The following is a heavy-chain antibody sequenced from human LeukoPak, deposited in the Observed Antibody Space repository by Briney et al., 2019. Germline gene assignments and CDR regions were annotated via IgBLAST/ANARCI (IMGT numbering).Heavy chain of an antibody. CDR1: GFTFNNYA. V-gene: IGHV3-23*01. CDR2: ISGSGGAT. J-gene: IGHJ6*01. Sequence: GGSLRLSCAASGFTFNNYAMSWVRQAPGKGLEWVSAISGSGGATYYAVSVKGRFTISRDNSKNTLFVHMNSLRVDGRAVYYCAKAPSAATKYYYGRDGWVQGTTVTVCS. CDR3: AKAPSAATKYYYGRDG. D-gene: IGHD2-15*01.